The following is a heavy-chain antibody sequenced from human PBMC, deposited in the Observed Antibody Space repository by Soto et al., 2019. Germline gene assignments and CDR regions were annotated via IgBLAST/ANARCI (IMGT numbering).Heavy chain of an antibody. Sequence: GGSLRLSCAASGFTFSSYGMHWVRQAPGKGLEWVAVIWYDGSNKYYADSVKGRFTISRDHSKNTLYLQMNSLRAEDTAVYYCARDIGIAVAGSAFDIWGQGTMVTVSS. V-gene: IGHV3-33*01. J-gene: IGHJ3*02. CDR1: GFTFSSYG. CDR3: ARDIGIAVAGSAFDI. CDR2: IWYDGSNK. D-gene: IGHD6-19*01.